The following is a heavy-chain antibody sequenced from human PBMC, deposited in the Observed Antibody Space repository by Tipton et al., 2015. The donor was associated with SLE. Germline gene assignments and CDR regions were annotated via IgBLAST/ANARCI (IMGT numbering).Heavy chain of an antibody. CDR2: INPSSGGT. J-gene: IGHJ4*02. CDR1: GYTFTNYY. D-gene: IGHD2-21*01. V-gene: IGHV1-46*01. Sequence: ELVQSGAEVKKPGASVTLSCKASGYTFTNYYLHWVRQAPGRGLEWIGVINPSSGGTSYAQTFQGRVSMTRDVSTTTIYMQLNSLTSEDTGVYYCTRGCLIVDIVGPFDSWGQGTLVTASS. CDR3: TRGCLIVDIVGPFDS.